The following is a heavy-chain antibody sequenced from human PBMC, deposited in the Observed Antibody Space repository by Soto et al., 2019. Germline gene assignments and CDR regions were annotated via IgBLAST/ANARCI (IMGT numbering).Heavy chain of an antibody. D-gene: IGHD5-18*01. CDR1: GFTFSSYA. J-gene: IGHJ4*02. CDR3: AKDRDSYGPLLYFDY. CDR2: ISVSGANT. Sequence: LRLSCAASGFTFSSYAMSWVRQAPGRGLEWVSTISVSGANTYYADSVRGRFTISRDTSNNTLYLQMNSLRAEDTALYYCAKDRDSYGPLLYFDYWGQGTLVTVSS. V-gene: IGHV3-23*01.